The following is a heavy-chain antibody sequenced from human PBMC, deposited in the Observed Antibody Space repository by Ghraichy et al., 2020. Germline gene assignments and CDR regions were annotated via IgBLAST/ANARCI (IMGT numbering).Heavy chain of an antibody. V-gene: IGHV4-34*01. CDR2: FYHRGGS. Sequence: GSLRLSCAVYGGSFSGYDWTWIRQPPGKGPEWIGEFYHRGGSNYNPSLEGRVTISVDASKNQFSLRLSSLTAADTALYYCARKPQEAPGGWGYPYYYGLDVWGQGTTVTVSS. CDR3: ARKPQEAPGGWGYPYYYGLDV. D-gene: IGHD3-16*01. J-gene: IGHJ6*02. CDR1: GGSFSGYD.